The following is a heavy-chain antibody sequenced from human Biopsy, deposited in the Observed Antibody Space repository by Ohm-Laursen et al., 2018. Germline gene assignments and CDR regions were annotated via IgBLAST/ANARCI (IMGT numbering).Heavy chain of an antibody. Sequence: SLRLSCSASGFTFSDYYMSWIRQAPGKGLEWVSYITSGGSTTDCADSVKGRFTISRDNAKSSLFLQMNSLRAEDTAVYYCARDVEGFYSYAMDVWGQGTTVTVSS. J-gene: IGHJ6*02. CDR2: ITSGGSTT. CDR3: ARDVEGFYSYAMDV. D-gene: IGHD5-24*01. V-gene: IGHV3-11*01. CDR1: GFTFSDYY.